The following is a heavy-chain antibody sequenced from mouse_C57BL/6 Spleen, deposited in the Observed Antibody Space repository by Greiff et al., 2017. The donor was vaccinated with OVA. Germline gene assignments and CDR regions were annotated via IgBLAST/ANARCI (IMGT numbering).Heavy chain of an antibody. CDR3: ASRNWDVFDY. CDR2: IWGVGST. D-gene: IGHD4-1*01. V-gene: IGHV2-6*01. Sequence: VMLVESGPGLVAPSQSLSITCTVSGFSLTSYGVDWVRQSPGKGLEWLGVIWGVGSTNYNSAIKSRLRISQDDSKSQVVLKMNRLQTDDTAMYYCASRNWDVFDYWGQGTTLTVSS. CDR1: GFSLTSYG. J-gene: IGHJ2*01.